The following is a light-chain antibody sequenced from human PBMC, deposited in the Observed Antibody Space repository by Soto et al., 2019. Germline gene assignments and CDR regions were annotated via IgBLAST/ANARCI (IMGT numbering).Light chain of an antibody. J-gene: IGKJ1*01. Sequence: DIQMTQSPSTLSASVGDRVTITCRASQSISSWLAWYQHKPGKAPKLLIYKASSLESGVPSRFSGSGSGTEFTLTISTLQPEDFACYYCLQYNSHSWTFGQETKVEMK. CDR2: KAS. CDR1: QSISSW. V-gene: IGKV1-5*03. CDR3: LQYNSHSWT.